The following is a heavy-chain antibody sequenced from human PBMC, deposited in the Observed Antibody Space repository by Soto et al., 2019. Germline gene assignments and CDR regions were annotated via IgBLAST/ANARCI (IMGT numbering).Heavy chain of an antibody. J-gene: IGHJ4*02. Sequence: EVQLVETGGVLIQPGGSLRLSCAASGFTVSSNYMSWVRQAPGKGLEWVSVIYSGGSTYYADSVKGRFTISRDNYKNTLYLQMNSLRAEDTAVYYCASSTWELPSFDYWGQGTLVTVSS. V-gene: IGHV3-53*02. D-gene: IGHD1-26*01. CDR1: GFTVSSNY. CDR3: ASSTWELPSFDY. CDR2: IYSGGST.